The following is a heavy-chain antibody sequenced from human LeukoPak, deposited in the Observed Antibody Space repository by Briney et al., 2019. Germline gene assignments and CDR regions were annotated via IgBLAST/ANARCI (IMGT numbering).Heavy chain of an antibody. CDR1: GGSFSGYY. CDR3: ARMTTVTAGDY. J-gene: IGHJ4*02. Sequence: SETLSLTCAVYGGSFSGYYWSWIRQPPGKGLEWIGEINHSGSTNYNPSLKSRVTISADTSKNQSSLKLSSVTAADTAVYYCARMTTVTAGDYWGQGTLVTVSS. V-gene: IGHV4-34*01. D-gene: IGHD4-17*01. CDR2: INHSGST.